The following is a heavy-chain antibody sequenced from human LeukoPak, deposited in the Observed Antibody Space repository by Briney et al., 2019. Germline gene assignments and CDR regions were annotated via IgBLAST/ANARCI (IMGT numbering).Heavy chain of an antibody. D-gene: IGHD6-6*01. CDR1: GFTFSSYS. J-gene: IGHJ4*02. CDR2: ISSSSTI. V-gene: IGHV3-48*01. CDR3: ARDDISIAARRQIDY. Sequence: GGSLRLSCAASGFTFSSYSMNRVRQAPGKGLEWVSYISSSSTIYYADSVKGRFTISRDNAKDSLYLQMNSLRAEDTAVYYCARDDISIAARRQIDYWGQGTLVTVSS.